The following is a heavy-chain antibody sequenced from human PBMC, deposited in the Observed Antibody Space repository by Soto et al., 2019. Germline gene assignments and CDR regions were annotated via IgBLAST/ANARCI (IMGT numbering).Heavy chain of an antibody. Sequence: SETLSLTCVVSGGSFSTYYYNWIRQSPAKGLEWIGEINHSGSNNYSPSLKSRVTMSLDTSKNQFSLKLTSVTAADTAVYYCARGGSNDWQVAFDIWGQGTMVTVSS. CDR3: ARGGSNDWQVAFDI. CDR2: INHSGSN. J-gene: IGHJ3*02. V-gene: IGHV4-34*01. CDR1: GGSFSTYY. D-gene: IGHD3-9*01.